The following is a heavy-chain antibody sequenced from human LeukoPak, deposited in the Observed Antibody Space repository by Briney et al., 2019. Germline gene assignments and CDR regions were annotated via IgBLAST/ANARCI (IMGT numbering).Heavy chain of an antibody. V-gene: IGHV3-7*01. CDR2: IKQDGSEK. CDR3: ARDGWRAINY. CDR1: GFTLSSYW. J-gene: IGHJ4*02. Sequence: PGGSLRLSCAASGFTLSSYWMSWVRQAPGKGLEWVANIKQDGSEKNYVDSVRGRFTISRDNAKNSLYLQMNSLRVEDTAVYYCARDGWRAINYWGQGTLVTVS. D-gene: IGHD5-24*01.